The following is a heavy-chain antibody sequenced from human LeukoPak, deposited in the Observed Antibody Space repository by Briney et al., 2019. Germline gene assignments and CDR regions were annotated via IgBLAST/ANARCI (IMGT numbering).Heavy chain of an antibody. D-gene: IGHD3-22*01. CDR1: GFTFSSYA. Sequence: PGGSLRLSCAASGFTFSSYAMSWVRQAPGKGLEWVSGTSGSGGRTYYADSVKGRFTISRDNSKNTLYPQMNSLRAEDTAVYYCAKDHHESSGYCFDYWGQGTLVTVSS. J-gene: IGHJ4*02. V-gene: IGHV3-23*01. CDR2: TSGSGGRT. CDR3: AKDHHESSGYCFDY.